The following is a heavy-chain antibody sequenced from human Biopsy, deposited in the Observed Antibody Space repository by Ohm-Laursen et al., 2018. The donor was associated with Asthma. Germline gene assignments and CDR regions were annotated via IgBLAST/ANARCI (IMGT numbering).Heavy chain of an antibody. V-gene: IGHV1-24*01. CDR3: ASDFPKDYVRYNFQF. J-gene: IGHJ4*02. Sequence: ASVKVSCKISGYSLTDLYMYWVRQAPGQGLEWMGGHDHEEGGAVNARRFQGRVTMTEDTSTDTACMGLSSLSSDDTAVYYCASDFPKDYVRYNFQFWGQGTLVTVSS. CDR1: GYSLTDLY. CDR2: HDHEEGGA. D-gene: IGHD4-17*01.